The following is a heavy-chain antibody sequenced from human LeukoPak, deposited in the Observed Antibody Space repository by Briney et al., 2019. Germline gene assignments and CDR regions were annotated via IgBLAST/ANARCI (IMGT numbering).Heavy chain of an antibody. CDR2: IYYSGST. J-gene: IGHJ5*02. Sequence: LRLSCAASGFTFSSYTMNWVRQPPGKGLEWIGYIYYSGSTYYNPSLKSRVTISVDTSKNQFSLKLSSVTAADTAVYYCARDPSSIGYCSSTSCQMGFDPWGQGTLVTVSS. V-gene: IGHV4-30-4*08. CDR3: ARDPSSIGYCSSTSCQMGFDP. D-gene: IGHD2-2*01. CDR1: GFTFSSYT.